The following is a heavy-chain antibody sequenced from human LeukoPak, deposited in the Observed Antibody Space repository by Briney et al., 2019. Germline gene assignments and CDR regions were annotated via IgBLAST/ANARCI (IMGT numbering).Heavy chain of an antibody. Sequence: SETLSLTCTVSGGSISSYYWSWIRQPPGKGLEWIGYIYTSGSTNYNPSLKSRVTISVDTSKNQFSLKLSSVTAADTAVYYCARRYYDSSGYDYRGQGTLVTVSS. CDR2: IYTSGST. D-gene: IGHD3-22*01. CDR1: GGSISSYY. V-gene: IGHV4-4*09. CDR3: ARRYYDSSGYDY. J-gene: IGHJ4*02.